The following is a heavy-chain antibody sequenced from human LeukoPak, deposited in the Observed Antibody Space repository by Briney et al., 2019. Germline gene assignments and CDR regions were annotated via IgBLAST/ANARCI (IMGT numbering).Heavy chain of an antibody. Sequence: SETLSLTCTVSGGSISNYYWSWIRQPAGKGLEWIGRIYTSGSTNYNPSLKSRVTVSVDTSKNQFSLKLSSVTAADTAVYYCARDGLVGLFVYWSQGTLVTVSS. V-gene: IGHV4-4*07. CDR3: ARDGLVGLFVY. J-gene: IGHJ4*02. D-gene: IGHD1-26*01. CDR1: GGSISNYY. CDR2: IYTSGST.